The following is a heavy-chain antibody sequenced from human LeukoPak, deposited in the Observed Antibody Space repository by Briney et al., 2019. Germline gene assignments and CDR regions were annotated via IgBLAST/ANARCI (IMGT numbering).Heavy chain of an antibody. J-gene: IGHJ2*01. V-gene: IGHV4-59*01. Sequence: PSETLSLTCTVSGGSISSYYWSWIRQPPGKGLEWIGYIYYSGSTNYNPSLKSRVTISVDTSKNQFSLKLSSVTAADTAVYYCAREEGIAAAGTSGWYFDLWGRGTLVTVSS. CDR2: IYYSGST. CDR1: GGSISSYY. D-gene: IGHD6-13*01. CDR3: AREEGIAAAGTSGWYFDL.